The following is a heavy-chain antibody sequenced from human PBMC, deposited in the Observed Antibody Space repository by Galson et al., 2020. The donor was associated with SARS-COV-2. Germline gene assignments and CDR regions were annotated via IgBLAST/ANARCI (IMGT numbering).Heavy chain of an antibody. CDR3: ARDPWGYRTYLDS. CDR1: GFISRDYA. V-gene: IGHV3-30*01. Sequence: GESLKISCAASGFISRDYALHWVRQAPGKGLEWVAVISFDGDNKYYADSVKGRFTISRDNSKSTLYLQMNSLTAEDTAIYYCARDPWGYRTYLDSWGQGTLVTVSS. J-gene: IGHJ4*02. D-gene: IGHD5-12*01. CDR2: ISFDGDNK.